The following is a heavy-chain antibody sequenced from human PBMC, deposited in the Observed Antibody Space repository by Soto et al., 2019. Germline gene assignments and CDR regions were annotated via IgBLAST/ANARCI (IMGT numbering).Heavy chain of an antibody. CDR3: ACGYSSGWYLFDY. D-gene: IGHD6-19*01. V-gene: IGHV4-39*07. Sequence: SETLSLTCSVTGGPISDDTSHWAWIRQPPGEGLEWIGTVYQTGSTYYNPSFKSRVTISVDRSKNQFSLKLSSVTAADTAVYYCACGYSSGWYLFDYWGQGTLVTVSS. CDR1: GGPISDDTSH. CDR2: VYQTGST. J-gene: IGHJ4*02.